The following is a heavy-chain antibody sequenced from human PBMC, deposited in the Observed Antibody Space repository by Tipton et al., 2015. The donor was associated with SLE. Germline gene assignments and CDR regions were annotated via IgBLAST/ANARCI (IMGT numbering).Heavy chain of an antibody. V-gene: IGHV4-59*12. Sequence: TLSLTCTVSGGSIRSYYWTWIRQPPGKRLGWIGYVYDSGTTKYNPSLKSRLTISVDTSKNQFSLKLSSVTAADTAVYYCARGLSSLVGFYYYYYMDVWGKGTTVTVSS. CDR2: VYDSGTT. J-gene: IGHJ6*03. D-gene: IGHD2-8*02. CDR1: GGSIRSYY. CDR3: ARGLSSLVGFYYYYYMDV.